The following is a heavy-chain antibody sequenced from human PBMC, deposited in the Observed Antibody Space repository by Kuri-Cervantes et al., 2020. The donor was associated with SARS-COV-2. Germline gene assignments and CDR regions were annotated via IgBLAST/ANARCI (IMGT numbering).Heavy chain of an antibody. Sequence: ETLSLTCAASGFTFINTWMTWVRQPPGKGLEWVGFIKSKTDGGTTDYAAPVKGRFTISRDDSKNTLYLQMNSLKTEDTAVYYCTTDEDIVVVVAAKYYFDYWGQGTLVTVSS. D-gene: IGHD2-15*01. CDR3: TTDEDIVVVVAAKYYFDY. J-gene: IGHJ4*02. V-gene: IGHV3-15*01. CDR2: IKSKTDGGTT. CDR1: GFTFINTW.